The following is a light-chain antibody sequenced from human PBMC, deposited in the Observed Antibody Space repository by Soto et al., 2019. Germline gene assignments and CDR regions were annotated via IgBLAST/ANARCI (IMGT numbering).Light chain of an antibody. V-gene: IGKV3-20*01. CDR1: QSVSNNY. CDR3: QPYDISPWT. CDR2: DAS. Sequence: EIVMTQSPATLSVSPGERATLSCRASQSVSNNYLAWYQQKRGQATRLLIYDASNRASGVPARFSGSGSGTDFTLTILRLEPEAFAVYYCQPYDISPWTFGQGTKVDIK. J-gene: IGKJ1*01.